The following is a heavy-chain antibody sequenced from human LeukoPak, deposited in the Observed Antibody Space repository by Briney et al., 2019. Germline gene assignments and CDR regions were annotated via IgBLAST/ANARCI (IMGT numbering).Heavy chain of an antibody. D-gene: IGHD5/OR15-5a*01. V-gene: IGHV3-13*01. CDR1: GFTFRNYD. J-gene: IGHJ3*02. CDR3: VRGGIQVSGIDAFDI. Sequence: GGSLRLSCAASGFTFRNYDMHWVRQFPGRGLEWVSAVGIADDTHYPDSVKGRFAISRENAKNSLYLQMNSLRDGDTAVYYCVRGGIQVSGIDAFDIWGKGTTVTVSS. CDR2: VGIADDT.